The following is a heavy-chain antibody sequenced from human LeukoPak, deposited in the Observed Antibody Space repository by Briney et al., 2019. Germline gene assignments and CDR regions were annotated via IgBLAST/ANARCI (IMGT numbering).Heavy chain of an antibody. J-gene: IGHJ3*02. V-gene: IGHV4-4*07. Sequence: SETLSLTCKVSGGSISGYYWAWIRQPAGKGLEWIGRIYPSGSTNYNPSLKSRVTMSIDTSTSQFSLNLNSVTAADTAVYYCARDYFRKGNAFDIWGQGTMVTISS. CDR2: IYPSGST. D-gene: IGHD2/OR15-2a*01. CDR3: ARDYFRKGNAFDI. CDR1: GGSISGYY.